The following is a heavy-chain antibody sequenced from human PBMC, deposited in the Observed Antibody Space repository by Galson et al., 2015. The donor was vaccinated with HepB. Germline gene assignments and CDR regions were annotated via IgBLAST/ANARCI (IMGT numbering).Heavy chain of an antibody. CDR1: GYTFTSYA. CDR3: ARDRASMAYFYGLDV. J-gene: IGHJ6*02. Sequence: SVKVPCKASGYTFTSYAMHWVRQAPGRRLEWMGWINAGNGKTKYSQNFQGRVTIIRDTSASTAYMELSSLRSEDTAVYYCARDRASMAYFYGLDVWGQGTTVTVSS. V-gene: IGHV1-3*01. CDR2: INAGNGKT. D-gene: IGHD2/OR15-2a*01.